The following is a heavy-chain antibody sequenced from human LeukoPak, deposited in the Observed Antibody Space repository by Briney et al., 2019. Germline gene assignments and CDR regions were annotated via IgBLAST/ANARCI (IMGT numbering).Heavy chain of an antibody. CDR2: SYYSGST. CDR1: GGSISSNNYY. J-gene: IGHJ4*02. Sequence: PSETLSLTCTVSGGSISSNNYYWGWIRPPPGKGLAGIGKSYYSGSTYYNPSLKSRVTISVDTSKNQFSLRLSSVTAADTAVYYCARHASLGYCSGGSCLNRRPFDYWGQGTLVTVSS. D-gene: IGHD2-15*01. CDR3: ARHASLGYCSGGSCLNRRPFDY. V-gene: IGHV4-39*01.